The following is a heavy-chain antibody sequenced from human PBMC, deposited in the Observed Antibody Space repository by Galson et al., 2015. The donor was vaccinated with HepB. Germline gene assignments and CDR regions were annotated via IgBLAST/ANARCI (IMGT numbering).Heavy chain of an antibody. V-gene: IGHV1-69*04. CDR2: IIPILGIA. Sequence: SVKVSCKASGGTFSSYAISWVRQAPGQGLEWMGRIIPILGIANYAQKFQGRVTITADKSTSTAYMELSSLRSEDTAVYYCAGGYTTIGTGYAFDIWGQGTMVTVSS. D-gene: IGHD2-8*02. CDR1: GGTFSSYA. CDR3: AGGYTTIGTGYAFDI. J-gene: IGHJ3*02.